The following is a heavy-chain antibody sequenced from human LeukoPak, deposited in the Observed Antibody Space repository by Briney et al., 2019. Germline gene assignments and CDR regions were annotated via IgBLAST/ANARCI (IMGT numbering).Heavy chain of an antibody. CDR1: GYTFTRYY. CDR2: INPNSDCT. Sequence: SVKVSCMASGYTFTRYYMHWVRQAPGQGLEWMGRINPNSDCTNYAQKFQGGVTMTRDTYVSTAYMELSRLRSDDTALYYCATAYSSSAKAAGYYMDVWGKGTTVTVSS. CDR3: ATAYSSSAKAAGYYMDV. V-gene: IGHV1-2*06. D-gene: IGHD6-13*01. J-gene: IGHJ6*03.